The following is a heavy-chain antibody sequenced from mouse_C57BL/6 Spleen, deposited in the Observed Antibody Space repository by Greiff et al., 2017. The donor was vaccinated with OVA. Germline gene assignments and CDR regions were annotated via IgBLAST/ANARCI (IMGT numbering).Heavy chain of an antibody. CDR1: GFNIKDDY. D-gene: IGHD2-4*01. J-gene: IGHJ3*01. Sequence: VHVKQSGAELVRPGASVKLSCTASGFNIKDDYMHWVKQRPEQGLEWIGWIDPENGDTEYASKFQGKATITADTSSNTAYLQLSSLTSEDTAVYYCTTGGILRRFAYWGQGTLVTVSA. CDR2: IDPENGDT. V-gene: IGHV14-4*01. CDR3: TTGGILRRFAY.